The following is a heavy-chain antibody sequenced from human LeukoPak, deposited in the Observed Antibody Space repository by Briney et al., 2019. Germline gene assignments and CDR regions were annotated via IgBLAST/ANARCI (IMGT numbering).Heavy chain of an antibody. D-gene: IGHD2-15*01. CDR3: ARDCSGGSCYGAFDI. Sequence: SQTLSLTCTVSGASIRSGDYYWSWIRQPPGKGLEWIGYIYDSGSTYYNPSLKSRITISVDTSENRFSLKLSSVTATDTAVYYCARDCSGGSCYGAFDIRGQGTMVTVSS. CDR1: GASIRSGDYY. J-gene: IGHJ3*02. V-gene: IGHV4-30-4*01. CDR2: IYDSGST.